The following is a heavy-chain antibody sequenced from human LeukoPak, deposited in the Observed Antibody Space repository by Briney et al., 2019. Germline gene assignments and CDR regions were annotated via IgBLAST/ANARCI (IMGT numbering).Heavy chain of an antibody. CDR1: GNTFSSYG. CDR2: IRFDGGNK. Sequence: QSGGSLRLSCAASGNTFSSYGMHWVRQAPGKGLEWVAFIRFDGGNKYYADSVKGRFSVSRDNSRNTLYLQMNSLRPEDTAVYYCAKDAPCTNGVCALSGWGQGTLVTVSS. CDR3: AKDAPCTNGVCALSG. V-gene: IGHV3-30*02. D-gene: IGHD2-8*01. J-gene: IGHJ4*02.